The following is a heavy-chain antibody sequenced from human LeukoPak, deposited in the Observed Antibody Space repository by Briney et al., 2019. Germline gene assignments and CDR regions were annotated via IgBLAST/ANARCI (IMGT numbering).Heavy chain of an antibody. CDR3: ARDFGNYMLDY. CDR2: IYYTGT. CDR1: GGSISSYY. Sequence: SETLSLTCTVSGGSISSYYWNWIRQPPGKGLEWIGYIYYTGTSYNPSLKSRVTISADTSKNQFSLQLNSVTPEDTAVYYCARDFGNYMLDYWGQGTLVTVSS. J-gene: IGHJ4*02. D-gene: IGHD4-11*01. V-gene: IGHV4-59*12.